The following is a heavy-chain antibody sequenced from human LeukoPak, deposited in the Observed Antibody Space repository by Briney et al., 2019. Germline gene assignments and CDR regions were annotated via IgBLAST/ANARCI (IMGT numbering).Heavy chain of an antibody. Sequence: GRALRLSCAASGFTFDDYAMHWVRQAPGKGLEWVSGISWNSGSIGYADSVKGRFTISRDNAKNSLYLQMNSLRAEDTAVYYCATGWYSGSRGRYWGQGTLVTVSS. CDR3: ATGWYSGSRGRY. D-gene: IGHD1-26*01. CDR2: ISWNSGSI. J-gene: IGHJ4*02. V-gene: IGHV3-9*01. CDR1: GFTFDDYA.